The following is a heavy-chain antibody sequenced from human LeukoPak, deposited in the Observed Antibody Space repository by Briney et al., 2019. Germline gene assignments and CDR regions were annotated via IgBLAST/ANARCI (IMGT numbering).Heavy chain of an antibody. CDR1: GFTFSSYA. D-gene: IGHD3-22*01. V-gene: IGHV3-23*01. CDR2: ISGSGGST. J-gene: IGHJ4*02. Sequence: GGSLRLSCAASGFTFSSYAMCWVRQAPGKGLEWVSAISGSGGSTYYADSVKGRFTISRDNSKNTLYLQMNSLRAEDTAVYYCAKDSPPNYYDSSGYYYAFDYWGQGTLVTVSS. CDR3: AKDSPPNYYDSSGYYYAFDY.